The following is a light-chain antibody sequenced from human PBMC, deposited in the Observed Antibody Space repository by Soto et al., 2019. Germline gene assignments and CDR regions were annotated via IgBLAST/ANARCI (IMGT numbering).Light chain of an antibody. CDR3: QSYDSSLSAYV. Sequence: QSVLTQPPSVSGAPGQRVTIPCTGSSSNIGAGYDLHWYQQLPGTAPKLLIYGNTNRPSGVPDRLSGSKSGTSASLAITGLQAEDEADYYCQSYDSSLSAYVFGTGTKVTVL. CDR2: GNT. V-gene: IGLV1-40*01. CDR1: SSNIGAGYD. J-gene: IGLJ1*01.